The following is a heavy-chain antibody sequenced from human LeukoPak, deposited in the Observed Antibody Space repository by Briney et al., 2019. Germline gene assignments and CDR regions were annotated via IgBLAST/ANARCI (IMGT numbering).Heavy chain of an antibody. CDR2: ISYDGSNK. J-gene: IGHJ3*02. Sequence: GGSLRLSCAASGFTFSSYAMHWVRQAPGKGLEWVAVISYDGSNKYYADSVKGRFTISRDNSKNTLYLQMNSLRAEDTAVYYCARDATYYDSSGYYYGWNAFDIWGQGTMVTVSS. CDR1: GFTFSSYA. D-gene: IGHD3-22*01. V-gene: IGHV3-30-3*01. CDR3: ARDATYYDSSGYYYGWNAFDI.